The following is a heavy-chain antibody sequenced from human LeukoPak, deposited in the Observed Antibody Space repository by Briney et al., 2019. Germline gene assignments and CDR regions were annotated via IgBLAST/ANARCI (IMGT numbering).Heavy chain of an antibody. D-gene: IGHD3-16*02. Sequence: QPGGSLRLSCAASGFTFSSYSMNWVRQAPGKGLEWVSYISSSSSTIYYADSVKGRFTISRDNAKNSLYLHMNSLRVEDTAVYYCVRDRALDYWGQGTLVTVSS. CDR2: ISSSSSTI. CDR3: VRDRALDY. CDR1: GFTFSSYS. J-gene: IGHJ4*02. V-gene: IGHV3-48*04.